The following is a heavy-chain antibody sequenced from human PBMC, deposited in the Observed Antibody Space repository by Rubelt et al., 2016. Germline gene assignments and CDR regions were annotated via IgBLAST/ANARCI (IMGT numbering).Heavy chain of an antibody. D-gene: IGHD3-10*01. CDR2: IYNSGTT. V-gene: IGHV4-59*01. J-gene: IGHJ1*01. CDR1: GGSISTYY. Sequence: QVRLQESGPGLVKPSETLSLTCSVSGGSISTYYWSWIRQSPGKGLEWIGYIYNSGTTNYNPSLKSGVNRSLATPKNQLSLKVSSVTAADTAMYYCARVGFGLGDMDWGPGTLVTVSS. CDR3: ARVGFGLGDMD.